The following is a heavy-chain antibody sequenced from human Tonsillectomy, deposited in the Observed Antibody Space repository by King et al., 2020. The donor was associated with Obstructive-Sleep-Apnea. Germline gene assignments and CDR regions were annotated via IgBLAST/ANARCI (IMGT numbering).Heavy chain of an antibody. Sequence: QLQESGPGLVKPSETLSLTCTVSGGSISSYYWSWIRQPPGKGLEWIGYIYYSGSTNYNPSLKSRVTISVDTSKNQFSLKLSSVTAADTAVYYCARDSDYGDSNFDYWGQGTLVTVSS. CDR3: ARDSDYGDSNFDY. D-gene: IGHD4-17*01. CDR1: GGSISSYY. CDR2: IYYSGST. J-gene: IGHJ4*02. V-gene: IGHV4-59*01.